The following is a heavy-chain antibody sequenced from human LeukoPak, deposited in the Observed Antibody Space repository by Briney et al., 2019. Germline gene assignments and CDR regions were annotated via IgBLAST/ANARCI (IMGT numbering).Heavy chain of an antibody. V-gene: IGHV3-7*04. CDR1: GFNFSDSR. D-gene: IGHD2-21*01. Sequence: GGSLRLSCATSGFNFSDSRMTWVRQAPGKGLQWVANINRDGTEKHFLDSVEGRFTISRDNAKKSLYLLMNSLRPQDTAVYFCVRGDWYFESWGQGALVTVSS. J-gene: IGHJ4*02. CDR3: VRGDWYFES. CDR2: INRDGTEK.